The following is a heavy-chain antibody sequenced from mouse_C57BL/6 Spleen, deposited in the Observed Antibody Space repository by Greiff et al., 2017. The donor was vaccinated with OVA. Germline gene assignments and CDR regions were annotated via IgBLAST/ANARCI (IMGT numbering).Heavy chain of an antibody. Sequence: EVQRVESGGGLVQPKGSLKLSCAASGFTFNTYAMHWVRQAPGKGLEWVARIRSKSSNYATYYADSVKDRFTISRDDSQSMLYLQMNNLKTEDTAMYYCVRDLTTDWYFDVWGTGTTVTVSS. CDR2: IRSKSSNYAT. CDR3: VRDLTTDWYFDV. CDR1: GFTFNTYA. J-gene: IGHJ1*03. V-gene: IGHV10-3*01. D-gene: IGHD1-1*01.